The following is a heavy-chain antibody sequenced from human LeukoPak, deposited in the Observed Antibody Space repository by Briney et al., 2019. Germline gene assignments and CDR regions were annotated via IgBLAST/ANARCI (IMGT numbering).Heavy chain of an antibody. D-gene: IGHD3-16*01. CDR2: ISSSSTYI. V-gene: IGHV3-21*01. Sequence: PGGSLRLSSAAAGFTFSSSTMTWVRQSPGKGLEWVSSISSSSTYIYYADSLKGRFIISSDNAKNSLYLQMNSMRAEDTAVFYCARDFMNAIDIWGLGAMVTVSS. CDR1: GFTFSSST. CDR3: ARDFMNAIDI. J-gene: IGHJ3*02.